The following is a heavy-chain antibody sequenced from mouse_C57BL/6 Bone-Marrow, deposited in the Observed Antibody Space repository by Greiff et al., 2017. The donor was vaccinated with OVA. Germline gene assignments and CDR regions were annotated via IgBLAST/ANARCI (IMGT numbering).Heavy chain of an antibody. CDR2: IYPRSGNT. CDR3: AREDGKNWYFDV. J-gene: IGHJ1*03. V-gene: IGHV1-81*01. D-gene: IGHD2-1*01. Sequence: QVQVKQSGAELARPGASVKLSCKASGYTFTSYGISWVKQRPGQGLEWIGEIYPRSGNTYYNEKFKGKATLTADKSSSTAYMELRSLTSEDSAVYFCAREDGKNWYFDVWGTGTTVTVSS. CDR1: GYTFTSYG.